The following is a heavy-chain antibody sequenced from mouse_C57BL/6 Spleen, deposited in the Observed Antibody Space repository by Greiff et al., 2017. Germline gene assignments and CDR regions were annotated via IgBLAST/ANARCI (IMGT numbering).Heavy chain of an antibody. CDR2: IDPNSGGT. V-gene: IGHV1-72*01. J-gene: IGHJ2*01. Sequence: QQSCKASGYTFTSYWMHWVTQRPGCGLEWIGRIDPNSGGTKYNEKFKSTATLTVDKPSSTAYMQLISLTSEDSAVYYCTRFLDYFDYWGQGTTLTVSS. CDR1: GYTFTSYW. CDR3: TRFLDYFDY.